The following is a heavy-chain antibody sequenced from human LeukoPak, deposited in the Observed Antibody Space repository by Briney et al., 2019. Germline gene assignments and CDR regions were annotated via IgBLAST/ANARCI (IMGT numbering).Heavy chain of an antibody. CDR1: GFTFSSYA. V-gene: IGHV3-53*01. D-gene: IGHD3-10*01. J-gene: IGHJ6*02. CDR3: ARDRGSALSYYYYGMDV. Sequence: GGSLRLSCAASGFTFSSYAMSWVRQAPGKGLEWVSVIYSGGSTYYADSVKGRFTISRDNSKNTLYLQMNSLRAEDTAVYYCARDRGSALSYYYYGMDVWGQGTTVTVSS. CDR2: IYSGGST.